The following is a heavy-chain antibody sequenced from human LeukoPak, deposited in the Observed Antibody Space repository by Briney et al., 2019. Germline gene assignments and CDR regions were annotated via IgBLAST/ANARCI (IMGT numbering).Heavy chain of an antibody. CDR1: GFTFSSYA. Sequence: GGSLRLSCAASGFTFSSYAMHWVRQAPGKGLEWVAVISYDGSNKYYADSAKGRFTISRDNSKNTLYLQMNSLRAEDTAVYYCARDLGIALDYWGQGTLVTVSS. D-gene: IGHD6-13*01. CDR2: ISYDGSNK. J-gene: IGHJ4*02. CDR3: ARDLGIALDY. V-gene: IGHV3-30*04.